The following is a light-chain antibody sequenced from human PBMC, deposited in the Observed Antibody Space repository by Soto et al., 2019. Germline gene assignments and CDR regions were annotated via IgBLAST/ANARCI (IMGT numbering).Light chain of an antibody. V-gene: IGLV2-14*01. CDR3: ISYTGSSTSYV. CDR1: RSDIGSYNY. Sequence: LTQPASVSGSPGQSITISCSGTRSDIGSYNYVAWYQQFPGKTPKILIYGVSNRPSGVSSRFSGSKSGNTASLTTSGLQAEEEADYYCISYTGSSTSYVFGSGTKVTVL. J-gene: IGLJ1*01. CDR2: GVS.